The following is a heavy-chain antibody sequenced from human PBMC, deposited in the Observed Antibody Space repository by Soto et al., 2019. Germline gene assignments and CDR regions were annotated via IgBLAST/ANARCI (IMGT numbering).Heavy chain of an antibody. J-gene: IGHJ6*02. Sequence: QVQLQESGPGLVEPSQTLSLTCAVSGVSISSGDYYWSWIRQPPGKGLEWIGYIYFSGNTYYNPSLKSRVTISVDTSKNQFSLKLISVTAADTAVYYCVRAAVTTSYNSFGFDVWGQGITVTVSS. V-gene: IGHV4-30-4*01. D-gene: IGHD4-17*01. CDR1: GVSISSGDYY. CDR3: VRAAVTTSYNSFGFDV. CDR2: IYFSGNT.